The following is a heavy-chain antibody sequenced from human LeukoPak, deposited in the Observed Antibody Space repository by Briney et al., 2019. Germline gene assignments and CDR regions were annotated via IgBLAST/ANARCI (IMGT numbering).Heavy chain of an antibody. CDR3: AKSSPTSYGDYVSGYYYGMDV. CDR2: ISGSGGST. J-gene: IGHJ6*02. D-gene: IGHD4-17*01. Sequence: GGSLRLSCAASGFTFSSYAMSWVRQAPGEGLEWVSAISGSGGSTYYADSVKGRFTISRDNSKNTLYLQMNSLRAEDTAVYYCAKSSPTSYGDYVSGYYYGMDVWGQGTTVTVSS. V-gene: IGHV3-23*01. CDR1: GFTFSSYA.